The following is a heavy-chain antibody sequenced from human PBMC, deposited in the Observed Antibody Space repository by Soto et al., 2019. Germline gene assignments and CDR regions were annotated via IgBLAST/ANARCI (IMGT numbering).Heavy chain of an antibody. CDR3: ARDSGVRGERVFDP. V-gene: IGHV1-69*08. J-gene: IGHJ5*02. CDR1: GGTFSSYT. D-gene: IGHD3-10*01. CDR2: IIPILGIA. Sequence: QVQLVQSGAEVKKPGSSVKVSCKASGGTFSSYTISWVRQAPGQGLEWMGRIIPILGIANYAQKFQGRVTITADKATSTAYRELSSLRSEDTAVYYCARDSGVRGERVFDPWGQGTLVTVSS.